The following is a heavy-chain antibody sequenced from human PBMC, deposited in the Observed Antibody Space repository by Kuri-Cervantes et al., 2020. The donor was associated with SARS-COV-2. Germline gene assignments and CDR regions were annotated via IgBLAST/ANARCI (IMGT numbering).Heavy chain of an antibody. D-gene: IGHD4-23*01. CDR1: GYTFTSYD. CDR2: MNPNSGNT. Sequence: ASVKVSCKASGYTFTSYDINWVRQAAGQGLEWMGWMNPNSGNTGYAQRFQGRVTMTRNTSISTAYMELSSLRSEDTAVYYCARGTTVVKVDIWGQGTMVTVSS. CDR3: ARGTTVVKVDI. J-gene: IGHJ3*02. V-gene: IGHV1-8*01.